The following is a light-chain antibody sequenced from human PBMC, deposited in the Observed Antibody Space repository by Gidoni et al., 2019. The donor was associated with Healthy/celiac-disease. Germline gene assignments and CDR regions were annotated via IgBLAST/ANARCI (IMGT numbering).Light chain of an antibody. CDR3: QAWDSSTGEV. V-gene: IGLV3-1*01. Sequence: SYELTQPPSVSVSPGQTARITCPGDKLGDKYACWYQQKPGQSPVLVIYQDSKRPSGIPERFSGSNSGNTATLTISGTQAMDEADYYCQAWDSSTGEVFGGGTKLTVL. CDR1: KLGDKY. J-gene: IGLJ2*01. CDR2: QDS.